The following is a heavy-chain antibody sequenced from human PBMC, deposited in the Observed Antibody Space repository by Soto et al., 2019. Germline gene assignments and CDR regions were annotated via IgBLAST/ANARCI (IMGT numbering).Heavy chain of an antibody. Sequence: GSRRLSGVCSGFTFSTYSINWVLQAPGKGLEWVSSISSRSDIYYADSVKGRFTISRDNAKNSVPLQMNSLRAEDTAVYYCAREYTAWPLAYGLDVWGQGTTVTVSS. CDR1: GFTFSTYS. D-gene: IGHD2-2*02. J-gene: IGHJ6*02. CDR2: ISSRSDI. CDR3: AREYTAWPLAYGLDV. V-gene: IGHV3-21*01.